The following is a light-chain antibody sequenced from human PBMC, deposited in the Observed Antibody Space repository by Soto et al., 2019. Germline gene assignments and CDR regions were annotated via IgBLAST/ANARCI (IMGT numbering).Light chain of an antibody. CDR2: DAS. V-gene: IGKV3-11*01. CDR1: QSVYNY. Sequence: EIGLTQSPATLSLSPGERATLSCMARQSVYNYLAWSNLKPGQATRLLIYDASNRAAGIPARFGASGSATAITLTTSSLEPAGFAFYDWQQRNNWPWTFGQGTKVEIK. J-gene: IGKJ1*01. CDR3: QQRNNWPWT.